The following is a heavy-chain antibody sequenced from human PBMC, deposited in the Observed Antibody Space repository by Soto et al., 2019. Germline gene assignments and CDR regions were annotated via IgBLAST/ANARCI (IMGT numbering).Heavy chain of an antibody. V-gene: IGHV3-30-3*01. D-gene: IGHD5-18*01. CDR3: ARDLGGGYSYGANYYYYGMDV. J-gene: IGHJ6*02. CDR2: ISYDGSNK. Sequence: QVQLVESGGGVVQPGRSLRLSCAASGFTFSSYAMHWVRQAPGKGLEWVAVISYDGSNKYYADSVKGRFTISRDNSKNTLYLQMNSLRAEDTAVYYCARDLGGGYSYGANYYYYGMDVWGQGTTVTVSS. CDR1: GFTFSSYA.